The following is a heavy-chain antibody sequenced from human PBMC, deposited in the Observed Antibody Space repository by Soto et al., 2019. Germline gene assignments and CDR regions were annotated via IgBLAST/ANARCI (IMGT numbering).Heavy chain of an antibody. CDR1: GGSISSSSYY. D-gene: IGHD2-2*01. J-gene: IGHJ5*02. Sequence: QLQLQESGPGLVKPSETLSLTCTVSGGSISSSSYYWGWIRQPPGKGLEWIGSIYYSGSTYYNPSLKSRVPVSVDTSKNQFSLKLSSVTAADTAVYYCARHRTRTPPLWRSPTINWFDPWGQGTLVTVSS. CDR2: IYYSGST. CDR3: ARHRTRTPPLWRSPTINWFDP. V-gene: IGHV4-39*01.